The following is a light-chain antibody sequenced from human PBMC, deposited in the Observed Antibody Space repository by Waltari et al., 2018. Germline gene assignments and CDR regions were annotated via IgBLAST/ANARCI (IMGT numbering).Light chain of an antibody. CDR2: GAS. Sequence: EIVLTQSPGTLSLSPGERATLSCRASQSVGSSYLAWYQQKPGQAPRLLIDGASSRATGIPDRFSGSGSGTDFTLTINRLEPEDFAVYYCQQYGSSRTFGQGTKVEIK. J-gene: IGKJ1*01. V-gene: IGKV3-20*01. CDR1: QSVGSSY. CDR3: QQYGSSRT.